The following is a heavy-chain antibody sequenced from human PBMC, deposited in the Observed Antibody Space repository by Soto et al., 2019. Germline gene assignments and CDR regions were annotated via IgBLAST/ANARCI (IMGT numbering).Heavy chain of an antibody. CDR3: ARAPYYDILTGYYFDY. Sequence: SETLSLTRTVSGGSISSYYWSWIRQPPGKGLEWIGYIYYSGSTNYNPSLKSRVTISVDKSKNQFSLKLSSVTAADTAVYYCARAPYYDILTGYYFDYWGQGTLVTVAS. V-gene: IGHV4-59*01. CDR2: IYYSGST. D-gene: IGHD3-9*01. CDR1: GGSISSYY. J-gene: IGHJ4*02.